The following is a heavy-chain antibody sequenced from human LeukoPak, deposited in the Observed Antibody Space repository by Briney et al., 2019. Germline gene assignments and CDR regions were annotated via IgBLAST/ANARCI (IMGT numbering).Heavy chain of an antibody. J-gene: IGHJ3*01. V-gene: IGHV3-48*02. Sequence: GGSLRLSCAASGFTFSTYGMNWVRQAPGEGLEWISYISSASNTIYYADSVKGRFTTSRDNAKNSLYLQMSSLRDEDTAVYFCARDFLQMTTVTTGVFDFWGQGTMVTVS. D-gene: IGHD4-17*01. CDR2: ISSASNTI. CDR1: GFTFSTYG. CDR3: ARDFLQMTTVTTGVFDF.